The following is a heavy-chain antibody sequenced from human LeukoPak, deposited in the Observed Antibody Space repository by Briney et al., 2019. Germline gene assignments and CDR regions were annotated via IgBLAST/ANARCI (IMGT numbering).Heavy chain of an antibody. CDR2: ITGSGAST. Sequence: PGGSLRLSCAASGFTFSSYAMNWVRQAAGKGLEWVSGITGSGASTFYADSVRGRFTVSRDNSKNTLYLQMNSLRAEDTAVYYCAKDLAGTGFDYWGQGTLVTVSS. V-gene: IGHV3-23*01. J-gene: IGHJ4*02. CDR3: AKDLAGTGFDY. D-gene: IGHD6-13*01. CDR1: GFTFSSYA.